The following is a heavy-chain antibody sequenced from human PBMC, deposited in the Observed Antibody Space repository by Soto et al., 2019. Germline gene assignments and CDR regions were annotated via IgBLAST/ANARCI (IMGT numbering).Heavy chain of an antibody. CDR3: AKTTVVAVAGTWWFDP. V-gene: IGHV3-23*01. J-gene: IGHJ5*02. Sequence: GGSLRLSCAASGFTFSSYAMSWVRQAPGKGLEWVSAISGSGGSTYYADSVKGRFTISRDNSKNTLYLQMNSLRAEDTAVYYCAKTTVVAVAGTWWFDPWGQGTLVTVSS. CDR1: GFTFSSYA. CDR2: ISGSGGST. D-gene: IGHD6-19*01.